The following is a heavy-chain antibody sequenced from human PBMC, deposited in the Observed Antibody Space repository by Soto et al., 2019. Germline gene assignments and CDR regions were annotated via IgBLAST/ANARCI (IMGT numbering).Heavy chain of an antibody. Sequence: QVQLVQSGAEVKKPGASVKVSCKASGYTFTSYYMHWVRQAPGQGLEWMGIINPSGGSTSYAQKFQGRVTMTRDTSTSTVYMELSSLRSEGTAVYYCARVQSYYYDSSGLNFDYWGQGTLVTVSS. CDR2: INPSGGST. CDR3: ARVQSYYYDSSGLNFDY. J-gene: IGHJ4*02. V-gene: IGHV1-46*01. CDR1: GYTFTSYY. D-gene: IGHD3-22*01.